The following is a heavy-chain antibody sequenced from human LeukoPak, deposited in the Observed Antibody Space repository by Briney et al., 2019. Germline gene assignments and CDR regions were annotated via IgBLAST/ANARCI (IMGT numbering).Heavy chain of an antibody. Sequence: SQTLSLTCGISGDSFSSNSAAWNWTRQSPSRGLEWLGRTYYRSKWFINYAPFVKSRIIINPDTPKNQVSLQLNSVTPEDTAVYYCTRSDCSSGRCPGFDNWGQGTLVTVSS. CDR3: TRSDCSSGRCPGFDN. CDR2: TYYRSKWFI. D-gene: IGHD6-19*01. J-gene: IGHJ4*02. CDR1: GDSFSSNSAA. V-gene: IGHV6-1*01.